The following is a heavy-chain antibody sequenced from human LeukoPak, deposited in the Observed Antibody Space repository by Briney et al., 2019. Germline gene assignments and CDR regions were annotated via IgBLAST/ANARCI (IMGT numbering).Heavy chain of an antibody. Sequence: GGSLRLSCAASGFTFSSCTMNWVRQAPGKGLEWVSSISSSGSYIYYADSVKGRFTISRDNAKNSLYLQMNSLRAEDTAVYYCAELGITMIGGVWGKGTTVTISS. CDR1: GFTFSSCT. J-gene: IGHJ6*04. CDR3: AELGITMIGGV. CDR2: ISSSGSYI. V-gene: IGHV3-21*01. D-gene: IGHD3-10*02.